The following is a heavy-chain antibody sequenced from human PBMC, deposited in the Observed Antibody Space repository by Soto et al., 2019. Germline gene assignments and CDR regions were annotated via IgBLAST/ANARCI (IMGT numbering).Heavy chain of an antibody. Sequence: SETLSLTYTVSGGSISSSNWWTWVRQAPGKGLEWIGETYHVGIPSYNPSLKGRVSISVDKSNNQFLLNLNSLTAADTAVYYCDRETYGDYVGYFDPWGQGIQVTVSS. CDR1: GGSISSSNW. CDR2: TYHVGIP. V-gene: IGHV4-4*02. D-gene: IGHD4-17*01. CDR3: DRETYGDYVGYFDP. J-gene: IGHJ5*02.